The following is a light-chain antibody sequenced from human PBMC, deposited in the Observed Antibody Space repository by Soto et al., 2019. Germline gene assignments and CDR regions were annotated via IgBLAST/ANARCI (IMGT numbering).Light chain of an antibody. Sequence: EILMKQSPATLSVSPGERATLSCRASQRVSSNVAWYQQKPGPAPRLLIYGASTRATGIPARFSGSGSGTEFTLTISSLQSEDFAVYYCQQYNNWPPWTFGQGTKVEIK. V-gene: IGKV3-15*01. J-gene: IGKJ1*01. CDR1: QRVSSN. CDR2: GAS. CDR3: QQYNNWPPWT.